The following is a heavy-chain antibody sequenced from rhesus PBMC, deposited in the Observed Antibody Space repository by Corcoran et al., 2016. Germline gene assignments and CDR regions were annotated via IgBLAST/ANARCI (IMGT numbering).Heavy chain of an antibody. D-gene: IGHD3-34*01. CDR2: IYGSGGST. Sequence: VQLQESGPAVVKPSETLSLPCAVSGGSISSSNWWSWIRQSPGKGLEWIGGIYGSGGSTEYNPSLKSRVTISKDTSKNQFSLKLSSVTAADTAVYYCARHETGAFDYWGQGVLVTVSS. CDR1: GGSISSSNW. V-gene: IGHV4-93*02. CDR3: ARHETGAFDY. J-gene: IGHJ4*01.